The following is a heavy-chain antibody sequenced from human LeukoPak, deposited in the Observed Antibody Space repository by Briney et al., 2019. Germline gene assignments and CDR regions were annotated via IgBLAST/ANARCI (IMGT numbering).Heavy chain of an antibody. CDR3: AKRLYASSSFVTGS. Sequence: GGSLRLSCAASGFSFSTYGMHWVRQAPGKGLEWVAFIRYDGSNTYYAVSVKGRFTISRDNSKNTLFLQMNSLRPDDTAVYYCAKRLYASSSFVTGSWGQGTLVTVSS. CDR2: IRYDGSNT. D-gene: IGHD6-6*01. CDR1: GFSFSTYG. V-gene: IGHV3-30*02. J-gene: IGHJ5*02.